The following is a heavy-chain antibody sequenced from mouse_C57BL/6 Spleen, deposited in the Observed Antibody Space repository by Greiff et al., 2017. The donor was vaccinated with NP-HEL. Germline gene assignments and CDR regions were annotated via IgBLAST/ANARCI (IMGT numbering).Heavy chain of an antibody. CDR1: GYTFTGYW. J-gene: IGHJ2*01. D-gene: IGHD2-4*01. V-gene: IGHV1-9*01. Sequence: QVQLQQSGAELMKPGASVKLSCKATGYTFTGYWIEWVKQRPGHGLEWIGEILPGSGSTNYNEKFKGKATFTADTSSNTAYMQLSSLTTEDSAIYDCARRGIYYDYVYYFDYWGQGTTLTVSS. CDR3: ARRGIYYDYVYYFDY. CDR2: ILPGSGST.